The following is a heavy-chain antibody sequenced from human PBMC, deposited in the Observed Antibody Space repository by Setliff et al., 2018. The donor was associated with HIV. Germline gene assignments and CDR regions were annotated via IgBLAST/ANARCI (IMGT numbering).Heavy chain of an antibody. Sequence: GASVKVSCKASGYTFTSYGISWVRQAPGQGLEWMGWIIAYNGNTNYAQNLQGRVTMTTDTSTSTAYMELRSLTSDDTAVYYCARHPSKGAAFDFWGQGALVTVSS. CDR1: GYTFTSYG. J-gene: IGHJ4*02. CDR3: ARHPSKGAAFDF. V-gene: IGHV1-18*01. D-gene: IGHD1-26*01. CDR2: IIAYNGNT.